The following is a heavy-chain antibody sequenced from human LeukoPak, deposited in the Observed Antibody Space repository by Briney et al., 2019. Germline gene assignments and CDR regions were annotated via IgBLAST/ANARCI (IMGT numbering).Heavy chain of an antibody. CDR1: GYSFTSYW. CDR2: IYPGDSDT. Sequence: GESLKISCKGSGYSFTSYWIGWVRQLPGKGLEWMGIIYPGDSDTRYSPSFQGQVTISADKSISTAYLQWSSLKASDTAMYYCARLWRGSYGSGSPTIYYFDYWGKGTLVTVSS. CDR3: ARLWRGSYGSGSPTIYYFDY. J-gene: IGHJ4*02. V-gene: IGHV5-51*01. D-gene: IGHD3-10*01.